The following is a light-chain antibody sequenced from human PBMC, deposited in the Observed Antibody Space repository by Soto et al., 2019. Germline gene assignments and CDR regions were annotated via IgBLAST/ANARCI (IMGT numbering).Light chain of an antibody. CDR3: QQYGSSPRT. J-gene: IGKJ1*01. V-gene: IGKV3-20*01. Sequence: EIVFTQSPGTLSFSRGERAILSCRASQSVSSSYLAWYRQKPGQAPSLLIYGASSRATGIPDRFSGSRSGTDFTLTISRLEPEDFAVYYCQQYGSSPRTFGQGTKVDIK. CDR2: GAS. CDR1: QSVSSSY.